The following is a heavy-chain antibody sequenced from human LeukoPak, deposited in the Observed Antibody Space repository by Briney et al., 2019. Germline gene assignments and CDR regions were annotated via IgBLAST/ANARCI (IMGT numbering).Heavy chain of an antibody. D-gene: IGHD2-15*01. V-gene: IGHV3-23*01. CDR2: VSGSGGNT. Sequence: GGSLRLSCAGSGFTFSTYFMSWVRQAPGKGLEWVSTVSGSGGNTYYADSVKGRFTISRDNSRNTVYLQMNSLRFEDTAVYYCAKGGTAVLVDDYWGQGTLVAVSS. CDR1: GFTFSTYF. CDR3: AKGGTAVLVDDY. J-gene: IGHJ4*02.